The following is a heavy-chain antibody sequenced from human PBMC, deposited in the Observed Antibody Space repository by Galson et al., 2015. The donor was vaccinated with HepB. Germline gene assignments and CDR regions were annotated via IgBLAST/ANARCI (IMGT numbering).Heavy chain of an antibody. Sequence: SLRLSCAASGFTLSSYAMSWVRQAPGKGLEWVSAISGSGGSTYYADSVKGRFTISRDNSKNTLYLQMNSLRAEDTAVYYCAKRWEYSSGWRGSTDFDYWGQGTLVTVSS. V-gene: IGHV3-23*01. D-gene: IGHD6-19*01. CDR1: GFTLSSYA. CDR2: ISGSGGST. J-gene: IGHJ4*02. CDR3: AKRWEYSSGWRGSTDFDY.